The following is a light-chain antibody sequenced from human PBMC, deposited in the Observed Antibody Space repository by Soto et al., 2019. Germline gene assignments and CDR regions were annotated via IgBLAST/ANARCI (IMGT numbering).Light chain of an antibody. V-gene: IGKV3-11*01. Sequence: EIGLTQSPATLSLSPGERATLSCRASQSISSYLAWYQQKPGQAPRLLIYDASTRATGIPARFSGSGSGTDFTLTISTLEPEDFAVYSCQQRSNWPLTFGGGTKVEIK. CDR1: QSISSY. CDR3: QQRSNWPLT. CDR2: DAS. J-gene: IGKJ4*01.